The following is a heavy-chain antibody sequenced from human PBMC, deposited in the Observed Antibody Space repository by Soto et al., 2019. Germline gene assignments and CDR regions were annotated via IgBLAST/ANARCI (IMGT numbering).Heavy chain of an antibody. V-gene: IGHV3-30*02. CDR2: IRFDGTNI. CDR3: XXXXXXXXXXXXYLDY. Sequence: QVQLVESGGGVVQPGRSLRLSCAASGIIFNGFGMHWVRQAPGKGLEWVAIIRFDGTNIHYADSVKGRFTISRDNSKXXXXXXXXXXXXXXXXXXXXXXXXXXXXXXXXYLDYWGQGALVTVSS. CDR1: GIIFNGFG. J-gene: IGHJ4*02.